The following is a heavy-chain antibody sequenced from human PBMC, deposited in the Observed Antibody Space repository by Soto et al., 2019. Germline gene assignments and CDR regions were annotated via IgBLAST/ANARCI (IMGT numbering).Heavy chain of an antibody. D-gene: IGHD6-6*01. Sequence: SETLSLTCTVSGGSISSGDYYWGWIRQPPGKGLEWIGSIYYSGSTYYNPSLKSRVTISVDTSKNQFSLKVSSVTAADTAVYYCARPGAARRIFYGMDVWGQGTTVTVSS. CDR3: ARPGAARRIFYGMDV. J-gene: IGHJ6*02. CDR1: GGSISSGDYY. V-gene: IGHV4-39*01. CDR2: IYYSGST.